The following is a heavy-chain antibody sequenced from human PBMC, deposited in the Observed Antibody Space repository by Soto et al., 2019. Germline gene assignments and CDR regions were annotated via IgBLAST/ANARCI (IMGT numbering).Heavy chain of an antibody. CDR2: IKQDGTEK. CDR1: GFTFSRYW. D-gene: IGHD5-18*01. Sequence: GGSLRLSCAASGFTFSRYWMNWVRQAPGKGLEWVANIKQDGTEKNYVDSVKGRFTISRDNARKSLYLQMDSLRAEDTAVYFCARGDTPMVTGMDSFDIWGQGAMVTVSS. CDR3: ARGDTPMVTGMDSFDI. V-gene: IGHV3-7*01. J-gene: IGHJ3*02.